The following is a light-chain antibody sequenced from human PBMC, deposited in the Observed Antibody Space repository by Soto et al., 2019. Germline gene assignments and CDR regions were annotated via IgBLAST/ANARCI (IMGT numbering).Light chain of an antibody. V-gene: IGLV1-44*01. CDR1: SSNIGSNS. CDR3: AVWDDSLMGV. J-gene: IGLJ1*01. Sequence: QSLLTQPPSVSGTPGQSVTVSCSGSSSNIGSNSVKWYQQFPGAAPKLLIYSNALRPSGVPDRFSGSKSGTSASLAISGLQPEDEADYYCAVWDDSLMGVFGGGTKLTVL. CDR2: SNA.